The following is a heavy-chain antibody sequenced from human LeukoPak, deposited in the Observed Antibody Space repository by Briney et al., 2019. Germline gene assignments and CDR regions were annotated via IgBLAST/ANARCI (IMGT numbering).Heavy chain of an antibody. Sequence: GGSLRLSCAASGFTFSSYAMHWVRQAPGKGLEWVAVISYDGSNKYYADPVKGRFTISRDNSKNTLYLQMNSLRAEDTAVYYCARDLWWRYSGSYPGDYWGQGTLVTVSS. V-gene: IGHV3-30-3*01. CDR1: GFTFSSYA. D-gene: IGHD1-26*01. CDR3: ARDLWWRYSGSYPGDY. CDR2: ISYDGSNK. J-gene: IGHJ4*02.